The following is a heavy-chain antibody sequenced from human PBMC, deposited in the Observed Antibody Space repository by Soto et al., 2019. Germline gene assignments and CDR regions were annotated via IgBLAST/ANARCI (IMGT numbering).Heavy chain of an antibody. CDR3: ARASSQTDYLIYYMDV. J-gene: IGHJ6*03. V-gene: IGHV6-1*01. CDR2: TYYRSKWYN. D-gene: IGHD4-17*01. CDR1: GDSVSSNSAA. Sequence: SQTLSLTCAISGDSVSSNSAAWNWIRQSPSRGLEWLGRTYYRSKWYNDYAVSVKSRITINPDTSKNQFSLQLNSVTPEDTAVYYCARASSQTDYLIYYMDVWGKGTTVTVSS.